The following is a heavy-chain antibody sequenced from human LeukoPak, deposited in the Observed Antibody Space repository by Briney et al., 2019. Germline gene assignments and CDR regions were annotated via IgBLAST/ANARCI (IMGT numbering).Heavy chain of an antibody. CDR1: GFTFSSYA. V-gene: IGHV3-23*01. Sequence: GGSLRLSCAASGFTFSSYAMSWVRQAPGKGLEWVSAISGSGGSTYYADSVKGRFTISRDNSKNTLYLQMNSLRAEDTAVYYCAKEGKDIVLMVYAMGFDPWGQGTLVTVSS. CDR2: ISGSGGST. D-gene: IGHD2-8*01. CDR3: AKEGKDIVLMVYAMGFDP. J-gene: IGHJ5*02.